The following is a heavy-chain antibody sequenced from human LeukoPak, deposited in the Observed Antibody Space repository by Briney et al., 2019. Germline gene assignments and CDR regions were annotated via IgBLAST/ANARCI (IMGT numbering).Heavy chain of an antibody. J-gene: IGHJ4*02. D-gene: IGHD3-9*01. CDR1: GFTVSSNY. V-gene: IGHV3-66*01. Sequence: GGSLRLSCAASGFTVSSNYMSWVRQAPGKGLEWVSVIYSGGSTYYADSVKGRFTISRDNSKNTLYLQMNSLRAEDTAVYYCAKATDYDILTGSYWGQGTLVTVSS. CDR2: IYSGGST. CDR3: AKATDYDILTGSY.